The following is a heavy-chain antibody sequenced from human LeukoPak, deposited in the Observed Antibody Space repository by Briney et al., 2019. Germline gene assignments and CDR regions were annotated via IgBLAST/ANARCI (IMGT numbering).Heavy chain of an antibody. D-gene: IGHD3-16*01. V-gene: IGHV4-59*01. CDR2: IYYSGST. CDR1: GGSISTYY. CDR3: ARGFGPGGAFDI. J-gene: IGHJ3*02. Sequence: PSETLSLTCTVSGGSISTYYWSWIRQPPGKGLEWIGYIYYSGSTNYNPSLKSQVTISVDTSKNQFSLRLSSVTAADTAVYSCARGFGPGGAFDIWGQGTMVTVSS.